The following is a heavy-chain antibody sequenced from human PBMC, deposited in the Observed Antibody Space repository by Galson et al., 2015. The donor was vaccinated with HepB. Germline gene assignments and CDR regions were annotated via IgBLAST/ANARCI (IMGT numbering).Heavy chain of an antibody. CDR1: GGTFSSYT. V-gene: IGHV1-69*02. CDR3: ARGGRDGYNLFEL. CDR2: IIPILGIA. D-gene: IGHD5-24*01. Sequence: SVKVSCKASGGTFSSYTISWVRQAPGQGLEWMGRIIPILGIANYAQKFQGRVTITADKSTSTAYMELSSLRSEDTAVYYCARGGRDGYNLFELWGRGTLVTVSS. J-gene: IGHJ2*01.